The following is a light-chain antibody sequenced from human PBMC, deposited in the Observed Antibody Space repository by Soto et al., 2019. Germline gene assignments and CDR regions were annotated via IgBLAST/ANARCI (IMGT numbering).Light chain of an antibody. CDR3: QQRSNWPLT. CDR1: QTVSSNY. CDR2: AAS. J-gene: IGKJ4*01. V-gene: IGKV3-11*01. Sequence: EIVLTQSPGTLSLSPGERATLSCRASQTVSSNYLAWYQQKPGQAPRLLIYAASTRATGIPARFSGSGSGTDFTLTISSLEPEDFAVYYCQQRSNWPLTFGGGTKVDIK.